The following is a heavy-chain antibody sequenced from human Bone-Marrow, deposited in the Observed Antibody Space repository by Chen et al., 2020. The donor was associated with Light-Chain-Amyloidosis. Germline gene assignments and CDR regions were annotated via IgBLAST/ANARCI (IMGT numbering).Heavy chain of an antibody. V-gene: IGHV4-39*07. CDR3: ARVPSEVKWGVVVGAFTFDF. D-gene: IGHD3-3*01. J-gene: IGHJ3*01. CDR1: GASMSSSEYY. Sequence: QLQESGPGLVEPSKTLSLTCAVSGASMSSSEYYWGWMRQTPGKGLEWIGSIFYGDIMYYNPSLMSRVTLSVDPSDNRFSLRLKSVTAVDTAMYYCARVPSEVKWGVVVGAFTFDFWGQGTMVTVS. CDR2: IFYGDIM.